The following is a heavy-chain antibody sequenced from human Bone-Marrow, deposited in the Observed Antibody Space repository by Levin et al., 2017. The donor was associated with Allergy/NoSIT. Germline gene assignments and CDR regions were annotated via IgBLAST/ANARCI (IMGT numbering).Heavy chain of an antibody. D-gene: IGHD3-3*01. CDR2: IRSNSYGATT. Sequence: GGSLRLSCVGSEFTFRDYSMSWVRQAPGKGLEWVGFIRSNSYGATTQYAASLKGRFTISRADSNSVVYLQMDNLKTEDTGVYYCARVAGLWNNYYDHNSYYVDVWGKGTMVTVSS. CDR1: EFTFRDYS. CDR3: ARVAGLWNNYYDHNSYYVDV. J-gene: IGHJ6*03. V-gene: IGHV3-49*04.